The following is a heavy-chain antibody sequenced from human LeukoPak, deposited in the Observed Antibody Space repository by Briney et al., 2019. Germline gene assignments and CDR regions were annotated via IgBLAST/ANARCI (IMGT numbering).Heavy chain of an antibody. CDR2: ISSSSSYI. V-gene: IGHV3-21*01. Sequence: GGSLRLSCAASGFTFSSYSMNWVRQAPGKGLEWVSSISSSSSYIYYADSVKGRFTISRDNAKNSLYLQMNSLRAEDTAVYYCARVTHLPPFYYYYGMAVWGQGTTVTVPS. D-gene: IGHD2-15*01. CDR3: ARVTHLPPFYYYYGMAV. J-gene: IGHJ6*02. CDR1: GFTFSSYS.